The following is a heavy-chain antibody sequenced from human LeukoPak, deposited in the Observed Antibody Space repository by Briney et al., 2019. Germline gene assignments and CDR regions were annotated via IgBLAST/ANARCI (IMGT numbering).Heavy chain of an antibody. CDR2: INHSGST. CDR1: GGSFRGYY. D-gene: IGHD5/OR15-5a*01. V-gene: IGHV4-34*01. J-gene: IGHJ4*02. Sequence: SETLSLTCAVYGGSFRGYYWSWIRQPPGKGLEWIGEINHSGSTNYNPSLKSRVTISVDTSKNQFSLKLSSVTAADTAVYYCARDRGSLSYWGQGNLVTVSS. CDR3: ARDRGSLSY.